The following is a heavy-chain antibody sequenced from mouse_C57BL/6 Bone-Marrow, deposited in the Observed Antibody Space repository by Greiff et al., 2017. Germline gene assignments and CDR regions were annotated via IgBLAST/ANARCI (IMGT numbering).Heavy chain of an antibody. Sequence: EVKLEESGGGLVQPGGSMKLSCVASGFTFSNYWMNWVRQSPEKGLEWVAQIRLKSDNYATHYAESVKGRFTISRDDSKSSVYLQMNNLRAEDTGIYYCTGEILRYSAGFAYWGQGTLVTVSA. CDR3: TGEILRYSAGFAY. D-gene: IGHD1-1*01. CDR2: IRLKSDNYAT. V-gene: IGHV6-3*01. CDR1: GFTFSNYW. J-gene: IGHJ3*01.